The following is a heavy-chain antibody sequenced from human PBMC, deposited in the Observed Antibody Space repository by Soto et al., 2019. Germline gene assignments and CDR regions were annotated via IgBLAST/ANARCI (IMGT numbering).Heavy chain of an antibody. CDR3: AKDSGYSYGYYFDY. V-gene: IGHV3-30*18. CDR1: EVYISDHY. J-gene: IGHJ4*02. D-gene: IGHD5-18*01. Sequence: RVWCGVAEVYISDHYIHRVSKNKGKGLEWVAVISYDGSNKYYADSVKGRFTISRDNSKNTLYLQMNSLRAEDTAVYYCAKDSGYSYGYYFDYWGQGTLVTVSS. CDR2: ISYDGSNK.